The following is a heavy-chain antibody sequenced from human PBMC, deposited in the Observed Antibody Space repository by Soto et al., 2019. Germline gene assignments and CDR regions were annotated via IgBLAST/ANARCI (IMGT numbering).Heavy chain of an antibody. CDR2: IGGRGGST. D-gene: IGHD3-3*01. CDR3: AKHGDYDFWSPSNNWFDP. V-gene: IGHV3-23*01. CDR1: GFTFSSYS. J-gene: IGHJ5*02. Sequence: GGSLRLSCAASGFTFSSYSMNWVRQAPGKGLEWVSSIGGRGGSTYHADSVKGRFTTSRDNSKNTVYLQMNSLRAEDTAVYYCAKHGDYDFWSPSNNWFDPWGQGTLVTVSS.